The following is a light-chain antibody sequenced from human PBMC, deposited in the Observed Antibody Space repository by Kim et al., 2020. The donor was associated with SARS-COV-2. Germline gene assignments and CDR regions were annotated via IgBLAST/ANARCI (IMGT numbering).Light chain of an antibody. Sequence: EIVLTQSPATLSLSPGERATLSCRASQSVGTYLVWFQQKPGQAPRLLIYDASNRATGIPARFSGSGSGTDFTLTIRGLEPEDFAVYFCQQRSTWPLTFGGGTKVEI. CDR3: QQRSTWPLT. CDR2: DAS. V-gene: IGKV3-11*01. J-gene: IGKJ4*01. CDR1: QSVGTY.